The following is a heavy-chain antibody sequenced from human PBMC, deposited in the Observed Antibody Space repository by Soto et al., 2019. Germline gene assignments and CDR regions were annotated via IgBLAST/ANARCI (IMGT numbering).Heavy chain of an antibody. V-gene: IGHV3-33*01. Sequence: QVQLVESGGGVVQPGRSLRLSCAASGFTFSTYGMHWVRQAPGKGLEWVAVIWYDGTNKYYADSVKGRCAISRAYSKNTLYLRMKSLRAEDTAVYYCERLGQAWELLDPWGQGTLVTVSS. D-gene: IGHD1-26*01. CDR3: ERLGQAWELLDP. J-gene: IGHJ5*02. CDR2: IWYDGTNK. CDR1: GFTFSTYG.